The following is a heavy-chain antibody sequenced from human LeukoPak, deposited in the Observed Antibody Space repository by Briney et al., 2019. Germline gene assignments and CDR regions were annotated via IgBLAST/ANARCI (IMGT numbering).Heavy chain of an antibody. CDR1: GYTFTSYG. CDR3: AREILYDYVIDS. CDR2: ISAYNGNT. J-gene: IGHJ4*02. V-gene: IGHV1-18*01. Sequence: ASVKVSCKASGYTFTSYGVTWVRQAPGQGLEWMGWISAYNGNTNYAQKLQGRVTVTTDTSTSTAYMELRSLRSNDTAVYYCAREILYDYVIDSWGPGNLFTVSS. D-gene: IGHD3-16*01.